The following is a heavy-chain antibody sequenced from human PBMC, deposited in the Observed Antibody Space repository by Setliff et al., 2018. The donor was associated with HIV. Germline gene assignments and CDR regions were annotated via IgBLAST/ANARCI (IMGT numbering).Heavy chain of an antibody. CDR1: GYTFSSYG. CDR3: AREVPSNTGSYYKKY. V-gene: IGHV1-18*01. J-gene: IGHJ4*02. D-gene: IGHD3-10*01. Sequence: GASVKVSCKAAGYTFSSYGISWVRQTPGQGLEWMGWISANGKKYYSPKVHDRLSLTIDISTTTAHLQLRNLRSDDTAVYFCAREVPSNTGSYYKKYWGRGTLVTV. CDR2: ISANGKK.